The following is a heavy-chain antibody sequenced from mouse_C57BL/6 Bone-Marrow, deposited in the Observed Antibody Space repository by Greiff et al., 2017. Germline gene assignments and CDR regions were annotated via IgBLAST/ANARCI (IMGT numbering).Heavy chain of an antibody. Sequence: VQLQQSGPELVKPGASVKISCKASGYSFTDYNMNWVKQSNGKSLEWIGVINPNYGTTSYNQKFKGKATLTVDQSSSTSYMQLNSLTAEDSAVYCGARGYDYDYAMDYWGQGTSVTVSS. CDR3: ARGYDYDYAMDY. CDR2: INPNYGTT. D-gene: IGHD2-4*01. V-gene: IGHV1-39*01. J-gene: IGHJ4*01. CDR1: GYSFTDYN.